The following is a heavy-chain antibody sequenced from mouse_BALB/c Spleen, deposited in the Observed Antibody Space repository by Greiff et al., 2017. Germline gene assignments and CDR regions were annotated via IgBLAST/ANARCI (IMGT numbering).Heavy chain of an antibody. J-gene: IGHJ3*01. Sequence: DVKLVESGGGLVKPGGSLKLSCAASGFTFSDYYMYWVRQTPEKRLEWVATISDGGSYTYYPDSVKGRFTISRDNAKNNLYLQMSSLKSEDTAMYYCARDLGSFAYWGQGTLVTVSA. CDR3: ARDLGSFAY. D-gene: IGHD4-1*01. V-gene: IGHV5-4*02. CDR1: GFTFSDYY. CDR2: ISDGGSYT.